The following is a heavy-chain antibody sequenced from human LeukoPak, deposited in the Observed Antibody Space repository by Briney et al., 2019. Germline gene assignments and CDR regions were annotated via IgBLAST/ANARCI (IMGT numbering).Heavy chain of an antibody. CDR3: ARANTVAVRGLDAFDI. CDR1: GFTVSSNY. Sequence: PGGSLRLSCAASGFTVSSNYMSWVRQAPGKGLEWVSYISSSSSTIYYADSVKGRFTISRDNAKNSLYLQMNSLRAEDTAVYYCARANTVAVRGLDAFDIWGQGTMVTVSS. V-gene: IGHV3-48*01. CDR2: ISSSSSTI. D-gene: IGHD4-11*01. J-gene: IGHJ3*02.